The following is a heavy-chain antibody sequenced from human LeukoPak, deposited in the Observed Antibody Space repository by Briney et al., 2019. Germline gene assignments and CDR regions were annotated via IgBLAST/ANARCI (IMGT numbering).Heavy chain of an antibody. CDR2: IYHSGST. CDR1: GYSTSSGYY. D-gene: IGHD3-10*01. Sequence: TSETLSLTCTVSGYSTSSGYYWGWIRQPPGKGLEWIGSIYHSGSTYYNPSLKSRVTISVDTSKNQFSLKLSSVTAADTAVYYCARVRMVRGVIIWGYFDYWGQGTLVTVSS. CDR3: ARVRMVRGVIIWGYFDY. J-gene: IGHJ4*02. V-gene: IGHV4-38-2*02.